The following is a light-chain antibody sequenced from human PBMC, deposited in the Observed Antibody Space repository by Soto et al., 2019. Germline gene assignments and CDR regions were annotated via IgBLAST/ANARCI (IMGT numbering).Light chain of an antibody. CDR2: AVR. Sequence: QSALTQPPSASGSPGQSVTISCTGTSNDVGAYNYVSWYQQHPGKAPKLMISAVRKRPSGVPDRFSGSKSGNTASLTVSGLQAEDEADYYCSSYAGTNGVIFGGGTKLTVL. J-gene: IGLJ2*01. V-gene: IGLV2-8*01. CDR3: SSYAGTNGVI. CDR1: SNDVGAYNY.